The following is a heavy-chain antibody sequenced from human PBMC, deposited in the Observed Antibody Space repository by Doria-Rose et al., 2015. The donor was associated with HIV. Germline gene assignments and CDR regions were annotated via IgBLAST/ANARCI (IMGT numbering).Heavy chain of an antibody. D-gene: IGHD3-3*01. CDR2: TYYTGTS. Sequence: QVQLVQSGPGLVKPSETLSLTCSVSGASVSSRGYYWNWIRQVPGKGLESLGYTYYTGTSDYSPSLKSRLNIAVDTSKNQFSLKLSFVTVADTAVYHCARMGSYRELDYWGQGALVIVSA. CDR1: GASVSSRGYY. CDR3: ARMGSYRELDY. J-gene: IGHJ4*02. V-gene: IGHV4-31*03.